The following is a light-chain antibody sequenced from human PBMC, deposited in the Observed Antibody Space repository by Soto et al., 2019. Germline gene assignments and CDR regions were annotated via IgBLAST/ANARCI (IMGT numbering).Light chain of an antibody. CDR2: GSG. J-gene: IGLJ1*01. V-gene: IGLV1-40*01. Sequence: QSVLTQPPSVSGAPGQRVTISCAGSISNIGASYDVHWYQQLPGTAPKVVIYGSGNRPSGVPDRFSGSKSGTSASLAIAGLHADDEADYYCQCSDSGLSGYVFGSGTKVTVL. CDR3: QCSDSGLSGYV. CDR1: ISNIGASYD.